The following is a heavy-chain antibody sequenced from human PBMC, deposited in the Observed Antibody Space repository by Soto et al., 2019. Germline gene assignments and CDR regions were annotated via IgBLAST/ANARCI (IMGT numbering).Heavy chain of an antibody. CDR3: ARGGDYYDSSGHAFDI. D-gene: IGHD3-22*01. CDR2: IYYSGGT. J-gene: IGHJ3*02. CDR1: GGSISSGDYY. V-gene: IGHV4-30-4*01. Sequence: SETMSLTCTVSGGSISSGDYYWCWIRQPPGKGLEWIGYIYYSGGTYYNPPPKSRVTISVDTSKNQFSLKLSSVTAADTAVYYCARGGDYYDSSGHAFDIWGQGTMVTVSS.